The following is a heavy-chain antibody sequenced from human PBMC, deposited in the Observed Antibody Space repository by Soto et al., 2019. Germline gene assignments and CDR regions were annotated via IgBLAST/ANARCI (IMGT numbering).Heavy chain of an antibody. V-gene: IGHV4-30-2*01. D-gene: IGHD2-15*01. CDR3: ARGQVVAAQP. Sequence: QLQLQESGSGLVKPSQTLSLTCAVSGGSISSGGYSWSWIRQPPGKGLEWIGYIYHSGSTYYNPDLKGPVTQSVDRSKTHFSLKLSSVTAADTAVYYCARGQVVAAQPWGQGTLVTVSS. CDR2: IYHSGST. J-gene: IGHJ5*02. CDR1: GGSISSGGYS.